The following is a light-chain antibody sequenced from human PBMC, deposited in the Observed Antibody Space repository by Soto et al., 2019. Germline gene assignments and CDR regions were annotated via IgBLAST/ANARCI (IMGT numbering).Light chain of an antibody. Sequence: EIVLTQSPGTLSLSPGERATLSCRASQSVSDMYLAWYQQKPGQAPRLLIYASNRATGIPDRFSASGSGTDFTLTISRLEPEDFAVYYCQHYGTSALFGPGTKVDV. CDR1: QSVSDMY. J-gene: IGKJ3*01. CDR2: AS. CDR3: QHYGTSAL. V-gene: IGKV3-20*01.